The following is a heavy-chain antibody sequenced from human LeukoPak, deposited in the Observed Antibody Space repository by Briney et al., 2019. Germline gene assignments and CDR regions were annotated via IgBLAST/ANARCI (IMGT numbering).Heavy chain of an antibody. CDR3: ARDLHYAFDI. D-gene: IGHD3-10*01. CDR2: IYSSDTT. CDR1: GFTFRNSG. J-gene: IGHJ3*02. Sequence: PGGSLRLSCAASGFTFRNSGMTWARQAPGKGLEWVSHIYSSDTTYADSVKGRFTISRDNAKNSLYLQMNSLRDEDTAVYYCARDLHYAFDIWGQGTMVTASS. V-gene: IGHV3-48*02.